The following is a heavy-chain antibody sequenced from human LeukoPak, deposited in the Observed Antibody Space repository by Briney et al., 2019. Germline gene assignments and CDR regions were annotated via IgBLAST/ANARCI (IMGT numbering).Heavy chain of an antibody. D-gene: IGHD3-16*01. Sequence: GGSPRLSCAASGFTFTDAWMSWVRQAPGKGLEWLGRIKTKNNGGETTDYAAPVKGRFIISRDDSKNTLYVEINNLKTEDTAVYYCTTSTIGYTYAAFWGQGTLVTVSS. CDR1: GFTFTDAW. V-gene: IGHV3-15*01. J-gene: IGHJ4*02. CDR2: IKTKNNGGETT. CDR3: TTSTIGYTYAAF.